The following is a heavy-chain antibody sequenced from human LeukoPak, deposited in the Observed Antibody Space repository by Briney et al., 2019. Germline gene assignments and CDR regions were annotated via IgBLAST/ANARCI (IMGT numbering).Heavy chain of an antibody. Sequence: GGSLRLSCAASGFTFSSFDMHWVRQPTGQGLEWVSTIGTASDTYYPGSVEGGFTLSRDNAKNSLYLQMNSLTAGDTAVYYCARGPPRGKYYYMDVWGKGTTVTVSS. J-gene: IGHJ6*03. CDR2: IGTASDT. D-gene: IGHD1-1*01. CDR1: GFTFSSFD. V-gene: IGHV3-13*01. CDR3: ARGPPRGKYYYMDV.